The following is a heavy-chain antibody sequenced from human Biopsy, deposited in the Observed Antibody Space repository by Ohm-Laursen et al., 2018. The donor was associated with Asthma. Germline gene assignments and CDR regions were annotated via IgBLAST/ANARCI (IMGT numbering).Heavy chain of an antibody. CDR3: AKRRGYSDLTDFDH. V-gene: IGHV3-30*18. Sequence: LSLTCAASGFTFSTYGMHWVRQAPGKGLEWVAYIAWGGINSYYADSMKGRFTISRDNAKSTLYLQMNRLRTDDTAVYYCAKRRGYSDLTDFDHWGQGTLVTVSS. CDR1: GFTFSTYG. CDR2: IAWGGINS. J-gene: IGHJ4*02. D-gene: IGHD3-3*01.